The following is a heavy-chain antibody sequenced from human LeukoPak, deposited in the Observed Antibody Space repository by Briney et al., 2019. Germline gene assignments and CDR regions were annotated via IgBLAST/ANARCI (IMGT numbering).Heavy chain of an antibody. CDR1: GFTFSSHA. J-gene: IGHJ4*02. CDR3: ARGGGCSSTSCYLPFDY. Sequence: GGSLRLSCAASGFTFSSHAMHWVRQAPGKGLEWVAVISYDGSNKYYADSVKGRFTISRDNSKNTLYLQMNSLRAEDTAVYYCARGGGCSSTSCYLPFDYWGQGALVTVSS. CDR2: ISYDGSNK. D-gene: IGHD2-2*01. V-gene: IGHV3-30*04.